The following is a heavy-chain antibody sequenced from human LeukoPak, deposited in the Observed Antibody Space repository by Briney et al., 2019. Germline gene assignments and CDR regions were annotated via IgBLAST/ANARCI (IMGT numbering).Heavy chain of an antibody. J-gene: IGHJ4*02. CDR1: GFTFDDYA. D-gene: IGHD3-9*01. V-gene: IGHV3-9*01. CDR3: AKGGLRYFDWPFDY. CDR2: ISWNSGSI. Sequence: PGRSLRLSCAASGFTFDDYAMHWVRQAPGKGLEWISGISWNSGSIGYADSVKGRFTISRDNAKNSLYLQMNSLRAEDTALYYCAKGGLRYFDWPFDYWGQGTLVTVSS.